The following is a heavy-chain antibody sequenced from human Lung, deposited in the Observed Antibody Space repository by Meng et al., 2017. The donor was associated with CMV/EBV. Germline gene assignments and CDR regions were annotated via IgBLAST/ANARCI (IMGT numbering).Heavy chain of an antibody. Sequence: SCAASGFTFSSYWMHWVRQAPGKGLVWVSRINSDGSSTSYADSVKGRFTISRDNAKNTLYLQMNSLRAEDTAVYYCASVFDYDFWSGYYTNGMDFXGQGXTVTVSS. J-gene: IGHJ6*02. V-gene: IGHV3-74*01. CDR1: GFTFSSYW. D-gene: IGHD3-3*01. CDR2: INSDGSST. CDR3: ASVFDYDFWSGYYTNGMDF.